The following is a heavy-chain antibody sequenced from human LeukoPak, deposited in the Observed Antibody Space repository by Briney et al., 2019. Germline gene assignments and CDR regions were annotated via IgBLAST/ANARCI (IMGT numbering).Heavy chain of an antibody. CDR3: ATVGDHFHWYLDL. D-gene: IGHD3-10*01. V-gene: IGHV3-53*01. Sequence: GGSLRLSCAAAGFTVSTKYMNWLRQAPGKGLEWVSILYSGSDTYYANSVKGRFTISRDSSKNILFLQMNDLRAEDTAVYYCATVGDHFHWYLDLWGRGTLVTVSS. CDR2: LYSGSDT. J-gene: IGHJ2*01. CDR1: GFTVSTKY.